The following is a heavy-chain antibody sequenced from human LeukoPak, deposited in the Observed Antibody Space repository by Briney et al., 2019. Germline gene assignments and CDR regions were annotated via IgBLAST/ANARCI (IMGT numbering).Heavy chain of an antibody. CDR2: IYYSGST. CDR3: AILLDGYNPNDAFDI. CDR1: GGSISSSSYY. V-gene: IGHV4-39*07. J-gene: IGHJ3*02. D-gene: IGHD5-24*01. Sequence: PSETLSLTCTVSGGSISSSSYYWGWIRQPPGKGLEWIGSIYYSGSTYYNPSLKSRVTISVDKSKNQFSLKLSSVTAADTAVYYCAILLDGYNPNDAFDIWGQGTMVTVSS.